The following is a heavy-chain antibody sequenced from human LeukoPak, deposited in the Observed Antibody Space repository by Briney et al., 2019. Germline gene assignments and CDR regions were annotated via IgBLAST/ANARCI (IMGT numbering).Heavy chain of an antibody. CDR2: IKNDGTVK. J-gene: IGHJ4*02. CDR1: GFTFSSYN. D-gene: IGHD5-18*01. Sequence: GGSLRLSCVGSGFTFSSYNMNWVRQAPGKGLEWVANIKNDGTVKNYVDSVKGRFTISRDNAKNSLYLQMNSLRAEDTGVYYCAKDSYSKGDYWGQGVLVTVSS. CDR3: AKDSYSKGDY. V-gene: IGHV3-7*01.